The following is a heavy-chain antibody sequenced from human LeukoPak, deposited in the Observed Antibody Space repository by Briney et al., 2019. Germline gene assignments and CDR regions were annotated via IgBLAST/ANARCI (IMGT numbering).Heavy chain of an antibody. CDR1: GFTFDDYG. CDR3: ARIIMDYGGNWRAFDI. Sequence: GGSLRLSCAASGFTFDDYGMSWVRQAPGKGVEWVSGINWNGGSTGYADSLKGRFTISRDNAKNSLSLQMNSLRAEDTALYYCARIIMDYGGNWRAFDIWGQGTMVTVSS. D-gene: IGHD4-23*01. V-gene: IGHV3-20*04. CDR2: INWNGGST. J-gene: IGHJ3*02.